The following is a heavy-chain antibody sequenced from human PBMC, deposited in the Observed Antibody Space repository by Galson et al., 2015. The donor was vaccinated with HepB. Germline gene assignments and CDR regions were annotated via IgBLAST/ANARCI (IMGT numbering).Heavy chain of an antibody. V-gene: IGHV3-30*03. D-gene: IGHD3-22*01. CDR2: ISYDGSNK. Sequence: SLRLSCAASGFTFSSNGMHWVRQAPGKGLEWVAVISYDGSNKYYADSVKGRFTISRDNSKNTLYLQMNSLRAEDTAVYYCASSSLSSGYPRRDFDYWGQGTLVTVSS. J-gene: IGHJ4*02. CDR3: ASSSLSSGYPRRDFDY. CDR1: GFTFSSNG.